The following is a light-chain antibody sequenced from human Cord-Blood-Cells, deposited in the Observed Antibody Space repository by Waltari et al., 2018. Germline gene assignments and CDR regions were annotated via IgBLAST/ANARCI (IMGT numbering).Light chain of an antibody. J-gene: IGLJ3*02. V-gene: IGLV1-51*01. CDR1: SSNIGKNY. CDR2: DNN. Sequence: XVLTQPPSVSXAXXXXAXXSXSGSSSNIGKNYVSWYQQLPGTAPKLLIYDNNKRPSGIPDRFSGSKSGTSATLGITGLQTGDEADXYCGTWDSSLXVFXGGTXXXV. CDR3: GTWDSSLXV.